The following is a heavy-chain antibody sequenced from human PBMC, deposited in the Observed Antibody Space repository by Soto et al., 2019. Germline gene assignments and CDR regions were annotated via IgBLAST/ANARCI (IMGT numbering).Heavy chain of an antibody. Sequence: LSLTCAVYGGSFSAYYWSWIRQPPGKGLEWVSYISSSGSSMYYADSVKGRFTISRDNAKNSLYLQMNSLRVEDTAVYYCARVRIFGVPGWFDPWGQGTLVTVSS. V-gene: IGHV3-11*04. J-gene: IGHJ5*02. D-gene: IGHD3-3*01. CDR2: ISSSGSSM. CDR3: ARVRIFGVPGWFDP. CDR1: GGSFSAYY.